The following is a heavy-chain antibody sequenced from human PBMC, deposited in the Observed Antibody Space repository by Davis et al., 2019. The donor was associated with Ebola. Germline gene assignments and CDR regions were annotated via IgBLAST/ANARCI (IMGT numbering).Heavy chain of an antibody. CDR1: GYSFTYRY. D-gene: IGHD6-13*01. V-gene: IGHV1-45*02. Sequence: AASVKVPCKASGYSFTYRYLHWVRLAPGHALEWMGWITPFNGNTNYAQKFQDRVTITRDRSMNTAYMELSSLRSEDTAMYYCASTPSYSSNSYMDVWGKGTTVTVSS. CDR3: ASTPSYSSNSYMDV. CDR2: ITPFNGNT. J-gene: IGHJ6*03.